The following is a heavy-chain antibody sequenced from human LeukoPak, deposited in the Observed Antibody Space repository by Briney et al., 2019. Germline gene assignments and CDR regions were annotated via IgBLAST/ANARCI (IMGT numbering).Heavy chain of an antibody. Sequence: SETLSLTCAVYGGSFSGYYWSWIRQPPGKGLEWIGEINHSGSTNYNPSLKSRVTISVDTSKNQFSLKLTSVTAADTAVYYCAREGIVVLPAAPLDVGGKGTTVTVSS. V-gene: IGHV4-34*01. D-gene: IGHD2-2*01. CDR3: AREGIVVLPAAPLDV. CDR1: GGSFSGYY. J-gene: IGHJ6*04. CDR2: INHSGST.